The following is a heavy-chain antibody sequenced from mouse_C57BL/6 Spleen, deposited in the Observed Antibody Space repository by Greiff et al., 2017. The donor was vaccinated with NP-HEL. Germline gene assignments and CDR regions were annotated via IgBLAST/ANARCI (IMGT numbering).Heavy chain of an antibody. Sequence: EVKLVESGGGLVQPGGSLSLSCAASGFTFTDYYMSWVRQPPGKALEWLGFIRNKANGYTTEYSASVKGRFTISRDNSQSILYLQMNALRAEDSAAYCCARYRPYYAMDYWGQGTSVTVSS. V-gene: IGHV7-3*01. CDR3: ARYRPYYAMDY. J-gene: IGHJ4*01. CDR2: IRNKANGYTT. CDR1: GFTFTDYY.